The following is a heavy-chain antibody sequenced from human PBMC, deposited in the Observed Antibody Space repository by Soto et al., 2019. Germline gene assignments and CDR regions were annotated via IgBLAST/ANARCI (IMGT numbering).Heavy chain of an antibody. V-gene: IGHV1-58*01. D-gene: IGHD5-18*01. J-gene: IGHJ4*02. CDR2: IVVGSGNT. CDR1: GFTFTSSA. Sequence: VASVKVSCKASGFTFTSSAVQWVRQARGQRLEWIGWIVVGSGNTNYAQKFQERVTITRDMSTSTAYMELSSLRSEDTAVYYCAADEVLRWYSYGYWGQGTLVTVSS. CDR3: AADEVLRWYSYGY.